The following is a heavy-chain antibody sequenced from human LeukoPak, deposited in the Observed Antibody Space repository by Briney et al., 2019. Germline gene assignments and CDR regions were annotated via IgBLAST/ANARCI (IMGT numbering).Heavy chain of an antibody. Sequence: SETLSLTCTVSGGSISSYYWSWIRQPPGKGLEWIGYIYYSGSTNYNPSPKSGVTISVDTSKNQFAVKMSSVTAAETAVYYCARAPMVRAGWFDPWGQGTLVTVSS. J-gene: IGHJ5*02. D-gene: IGHD3-10*01. CDR1: GGSISSYY. CDR3: ARAPMVRAGWFDP. V-gene: IGHV4-59*01. CDR2: IYYSGST.